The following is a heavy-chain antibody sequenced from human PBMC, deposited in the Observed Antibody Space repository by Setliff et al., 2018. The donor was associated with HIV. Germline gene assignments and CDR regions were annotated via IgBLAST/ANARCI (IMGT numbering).Heavy chain of an antibody. CDR3: ARGMDYYDTSGYYQYYFDY. J-gene: IGHJ4*02. CDR1: GYTFTSYD. Sequence: ASVKVSCKASGYTFTSYDINWVRQATGQGLEWMGWMNPNSGNTGYAEKFQGRVTITAATSIDTAYMELSSLRSDDTAVYYCARGMDYYDTSGYYQYYFDYWGQGTLVTVSS. D-gene: IGHD3-22*01. V-gene: IGHV1-8*02. CDR2: MNPNSGNT.